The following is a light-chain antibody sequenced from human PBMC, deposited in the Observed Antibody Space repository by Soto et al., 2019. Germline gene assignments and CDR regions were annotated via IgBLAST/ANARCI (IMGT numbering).Light chain of an antibody. CDR3: QQYNSYPWT. CDR2: GVS. J-gene: IGKJ1*01. CDR1: QTGSNSY. V-gene: IGKV3-20*01. Sequence: IVLTRSPGTLSLSPGGRGTLSCRASQTGSNSYLAWYQQKSGQAPRLLIYGVSTRATGTPDRFSGSGSGTEFTLAISSLQPDDFSTYYCQQYNSYPWTFGQGTKVDI.